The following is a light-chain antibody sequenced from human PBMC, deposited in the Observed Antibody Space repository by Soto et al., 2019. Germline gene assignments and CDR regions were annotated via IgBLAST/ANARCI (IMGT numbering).Light chain of an antibody. V-gene: IGKV1-12*01. J-gene: IGKJ1*01. CDR1: RDISNS. CDR2: GAS. Sequence: DIQMTQSPSSVSASVGDRLTITCRASRDISNSLAWYQQTPGKAPKLLLRGASSLHRGVPSRFSGGGAGTEFTLTISSLQPEDFATYYCQQSYTTPPTFGQGTKVEI. CDR3: QQSYTTPPT.